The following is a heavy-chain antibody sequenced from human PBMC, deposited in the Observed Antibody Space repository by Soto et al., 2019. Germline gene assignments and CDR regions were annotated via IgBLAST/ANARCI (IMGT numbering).Heavy chain of an antibody. Sequence: QVELVQSGAEVKKPGASVKISCKASGYTFTTYFMHWVRQAPGQGLEWMGIINPTGGSTTYAEKFQGRVTMTWDTSTTTVYMEWTSLRSDDTAVYYCARDLVRGHNGMDVWGQGTTVTVTS. V-gene: IGHV1-46*01. CDR1: GYTFTTYF. CDR2: INPTGGST. J-gene: IGHJ6*02. CDR3: ARDLVRGHNGMDV.